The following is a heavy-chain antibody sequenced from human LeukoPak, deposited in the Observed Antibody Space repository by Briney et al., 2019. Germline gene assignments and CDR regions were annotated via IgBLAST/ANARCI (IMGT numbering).Heavy chain of an antibody. CDR2: IYTSGST. CDR1: GGSISSYY. CDR3: ARDQLWFGELAVYEWFDP. J-gene: IGHJ5*02. Sequence: PSETLSLTCTVSGGSISSYYWSWIRQPAGKGLEWIGRIYTSGSTNYNPSLKSRVTISVDKSKNQFSLKLSSVTAADTAVYYCARDQLWFGELAVYEWFDPWGQGTLVTVSS. D-gene: IGHD3-10*01. V-gene: IGHV4-4*07.